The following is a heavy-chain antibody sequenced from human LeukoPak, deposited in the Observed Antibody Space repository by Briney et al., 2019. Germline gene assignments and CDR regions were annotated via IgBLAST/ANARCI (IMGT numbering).Heavy chain of an antibody. CDR3: ARVGYCSGNGCYYRYFDY. V-gene: IGHV4-30-4*01. Sequence: SETLSLTCTVSGGSISSHDYYWSWIRQPPGKGLEWIGYIYYTGSTYYNPSLKSRATISVDTSKNQFSLQLSSVTAADTAAYYCARVGYCSGNGCYYRYFDYWGQGTLVTVSS. CDR1: GGSISSHDYY. D-gene: IGHD2-15*01. J-gene: IGHJ4*02. CDR2: IYYTGST.